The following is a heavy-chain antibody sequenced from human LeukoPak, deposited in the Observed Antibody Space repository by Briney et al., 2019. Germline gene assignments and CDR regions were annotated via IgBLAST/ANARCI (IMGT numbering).Heavy chain of an antibody. D-gene: IGHD5-24*01. V-gene: IGHV1-2*02. CDR2: INPNSGGT. CDR1: GYTFTGYY. CDR3: ARGDGLMETTRGAFDI. J-gene: IGHJ3*02. Sequence: APVKVSCKASGYTFTGYYMHWVRQAPGQGLEWMGWINPNSGGTNYAQKFQGRVTMTRDTSISTAYMELSRLRSDDTAVYYCARGDGLMETTRGAFDIWGQGTMVTVSS.